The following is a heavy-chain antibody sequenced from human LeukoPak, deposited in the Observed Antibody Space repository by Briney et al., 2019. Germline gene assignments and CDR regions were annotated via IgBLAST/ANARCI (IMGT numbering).Heavy chain of an antibody. D-gene: IGHD5-12*01. CDR3: AKEVGYGSPYFDY. V-gene: IGHV3-30*04. J-gene: IGHJ4*02. CDR1: GFTFSSYA. CDR2: ISFDESSE. Sequence: PGGSLRLSCAASGFTFSSYAMQWVRQAPGKGLEWVALISFDESSEYYADSGKGRFSISRDNSKNTLYLKMNNARVDDTGVYYCAKEVGYGSPYFDYWGQGTLVTVSS.